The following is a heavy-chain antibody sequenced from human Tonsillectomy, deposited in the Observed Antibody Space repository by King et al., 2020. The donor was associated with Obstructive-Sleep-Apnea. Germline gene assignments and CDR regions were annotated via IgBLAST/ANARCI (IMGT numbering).Heavy chain of an antibody. Sequence: QLVQSGGGLVQPGGSLRLSCAASGFTLSTYDMHWVRQVTGKGLEWVSALGTAGYTYYPGSVKGRFPISRDNAKNSLYLQMNSLRAGDTAVYYCARGLGYCSSTSCYFDYWGQGTLVTVSS. CDR3: ARGLGYCSSTSCYFDY. J-gene: IGHJ4*02. CDR1: GFTLSTYD. V-gene: IGHV3-13*01. D-gene: IGHD2-2*01. CDR2: LGTAGYT.